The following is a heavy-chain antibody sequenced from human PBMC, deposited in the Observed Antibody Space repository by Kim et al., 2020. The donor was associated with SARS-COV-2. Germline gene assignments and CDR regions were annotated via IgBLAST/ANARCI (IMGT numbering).Heavy chain of an antibody. J-gene: IGHJ6*02. D-gene: IGHD2-8*02. Sequence: GGSLRLSCTASGFTFGDYAMSWVRPAPGKGLEWVGFIRSKAYGGTTEYAASVKGRFTISRDDSKSIAYLQMNSLKTEDTAVYYCTRAEDFLLSGMDVWGQGTTVTVSS. CDR3: TRAEDFLLSGMDV. V-gene: IGHV3-49*04. CDR1: GFTFGDYA. CDR2: IRSKAYGGTT.